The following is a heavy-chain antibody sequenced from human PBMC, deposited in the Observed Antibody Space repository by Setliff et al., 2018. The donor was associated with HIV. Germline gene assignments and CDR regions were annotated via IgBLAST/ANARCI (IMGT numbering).Heavy chain of an antibody. D-gene: IGHD3-10*01. CDR2: INEDGSEK. V-gene: IGHV3-7*03. Sequence: PGGSLRLSCAASGFTFSTYWMSWVRQAPGKGLEWVANINEDGSEKYYVDSVKGRFTISRDNAENSLSLQMNSLRGEDTAVYYCALLWPFDYWGQGALVTVSS. CDR1: GFTFSTYW. CDR3: ALLWPFDY. J-gene: IGHJ4*02.